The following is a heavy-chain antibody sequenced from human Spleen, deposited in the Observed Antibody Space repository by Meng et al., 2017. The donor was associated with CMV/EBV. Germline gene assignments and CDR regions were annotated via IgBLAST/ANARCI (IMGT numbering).Heavy chain of an antibody. D-gene: IGHD2/OR15-2a*01. CDR3: ARLPPAFWSVIEY. V-gene: IGHV5-51*01. J-gene: IGHJ4*02. CDR2: IYPGDSDT. CDR1: GYLFGTYW. Sequence: GGSLRLSCKGSGYLFGTYWIGWVRQKPGKGLEWMGIIYPGDSDTRYSPSFQGQVTISADKSISTAYRQWSSLKASDTAIYFCARLPPAFWSVIEYWGQGTLVTVSS.